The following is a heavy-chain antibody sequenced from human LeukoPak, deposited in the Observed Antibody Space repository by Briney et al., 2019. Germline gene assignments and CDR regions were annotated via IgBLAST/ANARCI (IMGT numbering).Heavy chain of an antibody. CDR2: IYYSGST. D-gene: IGHD4-11*01. V-gene: IGHV4-59*01. CDR3: ARSGSNSYYFDY. CDR1: GGSISSYY. Sequence: SETLSLTCTVSGGSISSYYWSWIRQPPGKGLEWIGYIYYSGSTNYNPSLKSQVTISVDTSKNQFSLKLSSVTAADTAVYYCARSGSNSYYFDYWGQGTLVTVSS. J-gene: IGHJ4*02.